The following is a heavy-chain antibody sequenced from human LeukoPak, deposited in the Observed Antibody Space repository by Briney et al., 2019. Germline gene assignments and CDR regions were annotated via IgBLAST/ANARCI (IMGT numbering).Heavy chain of an antibody. J-gene: IGHJ4*02. CDR2: ISGSGGST. CDR3: AKDRYDSSGYYLYSYFDY. V-gene: IGHV3-23*01. D-gene: IGHD3-22*01. Sequence: GGSLRLSCAAPGFTISSYAMSWVRQAPGKGLEWVSAISGSGGSTYYADSVKGRFTISRDNSKNTLYLQMNSLRAEDTAVYYCAKDRYDSSGYYLYSYFDYWGQGTLVTVSS. CDR1: GFTISSYA.